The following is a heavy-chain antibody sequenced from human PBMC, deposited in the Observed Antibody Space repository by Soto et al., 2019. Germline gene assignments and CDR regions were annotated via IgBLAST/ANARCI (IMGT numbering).Heavy chain of an antibody. CDR2: IYTSGST. CDR1: GGSISSYD. Sequence: QGQLQESGPGLVKPSETLSLTCTVSGGSISSYDWSWIRQPAGKGLEWIGRIYTSGSTNYNPSLKSRVTMSVDTSKNQFALKLSSVTAADTAVYDCASTYYGSGASVYYFDYWGQGTLGTVSS. D-gene: IGHD3-10*01. CDR3: ASTYYGSGASVYYFDY. V-gene: IGHV4-4*07. J-gene: IGHJ4*02.